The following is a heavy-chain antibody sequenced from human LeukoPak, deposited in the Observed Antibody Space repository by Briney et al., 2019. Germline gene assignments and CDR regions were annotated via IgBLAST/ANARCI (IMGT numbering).Heavy chain of an antibody. D-gene: IGHD3-22*01. J-gene: IGHJ3*02. CDR3: ARDWSFDSDDYYLYGFDI. Sequence: SETLSLTCAVYGGSFSGYYWSWIRQPPGKGLEWIEEINHSGSTNYNPSLKSRVTISVDTSKNQFSLKLSSVTAADTAMYYCARDWSFDSDDYYLYGFDIWGQGTRVTVSS. CDR1: GGSFSGYY. V-gene: IGHV4-34*01. CDR2: INHSGST.